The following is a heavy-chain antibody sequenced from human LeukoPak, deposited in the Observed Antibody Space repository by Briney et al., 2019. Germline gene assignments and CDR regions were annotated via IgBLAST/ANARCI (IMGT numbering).Heavy chain of an antibody. CDR3: TRVERRAAAHAGNWFDP. V-gene: IGHV1-2*02. J-gene: IGHJ5*02. CDR2: INPNSGGT. Sequence: ASVKVSCKPSGYTFTDYYIHWVRQAPGEGLEWMGWINPNSGGTDYEQTFQGRVALTRDSSISTAYMELSSLTSDDTAVYYCTRVERRAAAHAGNWFDPWGQGTLVTVSS. CDR1: GYTFTDYY. D-gene: IGHD6-13*01.